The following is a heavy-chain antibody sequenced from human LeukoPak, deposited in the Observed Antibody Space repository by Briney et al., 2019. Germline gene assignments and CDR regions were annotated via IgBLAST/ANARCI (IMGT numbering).Heavy chain of an antibody. J-gene: IGHJ6*03. CDR2: IKEDGSEE. D-gene: IGHD3-3*01. CDR1: RFTFSRYW. Sequence: QPGGSLRLSCVDSRFTFSRYWMSWVRQAPGKGLEWVANIKEDGSEEYYVDSVTGRFTISRDNAKNSLYLQINSLRAEATAVYYCAREGMIFGVFHYMDVWGKGTTVSVSS. V-gene: IGHV3-7*01. CDR3: AREGMIFGVFHYMDV.